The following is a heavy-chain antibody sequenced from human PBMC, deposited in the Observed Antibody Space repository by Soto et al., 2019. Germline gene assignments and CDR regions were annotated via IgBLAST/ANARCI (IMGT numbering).Heavy chain of an antibody. CDR3: ARENYYDSSGYLDY. D-gene: IGHD3-22*01. V-gene: IGHV3-33*01. Sequence: GGSLRLSCAASGFTFSSYGMHWVRQAPGKGLEWVAVIWYDGSNKYYADSVKGRFTISRDNSKNTLYLQMNSLRAEDTAVYYCARENYYDSSGYLDYWGQGTLVT. CDR2: IWYDGSNK. CDR1: GFTFSSYG. J-gene: IGHJ4*02.